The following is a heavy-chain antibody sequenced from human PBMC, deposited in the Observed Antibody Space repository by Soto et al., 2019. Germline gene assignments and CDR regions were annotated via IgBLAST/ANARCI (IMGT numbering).Heavy chain of an antibody. CDR3: ARVVGAIGHWFDP. CDR2: ISAYNGNT. CDR1: GYTFTSYG. D-gene: IGHD1-26*01. V-gene: IGHV1-18*01. Sequence: QVQLVQSGAEVKKPGAPVKVSCKASGYTFTSYGISWVRQAPGQGLEWMGRISAYNGNTNYAQKLQGRVTMTTDTSTSTDYMELRSLRSDDTAVYYCARVVGAIGHWFDPWGQGTLVTVSS. J-gene: IGHJ5*02.